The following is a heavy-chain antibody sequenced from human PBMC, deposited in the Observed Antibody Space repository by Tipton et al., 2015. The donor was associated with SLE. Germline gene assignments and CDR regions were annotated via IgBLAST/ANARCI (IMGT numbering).Heavy chain of an antibody. V-gene: IGHV3-30*02. Sequence: SLRLSCAASGFTFSSYAMSWVRQAPGKGLEWVAFIRYDGSNKYYADSVKGRFTISRDNSKNTLYLQMNSLRAEDTAVYYCAKEYRGVWHYYYYYYGMDVWGQGTTVTVSS. CDR2: IRYDGSNK. D-gene: IGHD2-8*02. CDR3: AKEYRGVWHYYYYYYGMDV. J-gene: IGHJ6*02. CDR1: GFTFSSYA.